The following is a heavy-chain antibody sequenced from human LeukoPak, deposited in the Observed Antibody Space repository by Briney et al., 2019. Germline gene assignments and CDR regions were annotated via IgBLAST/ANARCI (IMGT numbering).Heavy chain of an antibody. CDR2: IQYDGSYK. D-gene: IGHD2-2*02. J-gene: IGHJ4*02. CDR3: AKTSDQLLYSKLDF. Sequence: PGGSLRLSCGTSGFAFSFFGMHWVRQAPGKGLEWVAFIQYDGSYKFYADSVQGRFSISRDNSKNTLFLHMNSLATEGTAVYYCAKTSDQLLYSKLDFWGQGTLVTVSS. V-gene: IGHV3-30*02. CDR1: GFAFSFFG.